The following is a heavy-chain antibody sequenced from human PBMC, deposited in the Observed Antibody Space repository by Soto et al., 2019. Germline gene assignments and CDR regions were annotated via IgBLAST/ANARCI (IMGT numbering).Heavy chain of an antibody. J-gene: IGHJ5*02. V-gene: IGHV1-18*04. D-gene: IGHD3-22*01. CDR3: ARGVWSYSDSSGYNWFDP. CDR2: ISTYNGDT. Sequence: QVHLVQSGAEVKKPGASVRVSCKASGYTFTSYGISWVRQAPGQGLEWVGWISTYNGDTSYAQKLQGRLTMTTDTSTSTADMELRSLRSDDTAVYYCARGVWSYSDSSGYNWFDPWGQGTLVTVSS. CDR1: GYTFTSYG.